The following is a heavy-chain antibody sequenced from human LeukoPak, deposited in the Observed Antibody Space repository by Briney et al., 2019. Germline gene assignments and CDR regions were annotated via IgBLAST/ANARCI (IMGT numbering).Heavy chain of an antibody. D-gene: IGHD3-10*01. CDR2: IKQDGSEK. Sequence: GGSLRLSCAASGFTFSSYWMSWVRQAPGKGLEWVANIKQDGSEKYYVDSVKGRFTISRDNAKNSLYLQMNSLRAEDTAVYYCAKLARVERTGSKGAFDIWGQGTMVTVSS. CDR1: GFTFSSYW. CDR3: AKLARVERTGSKGAFDI. J-gene: IGHJ3*02. V-gene: IGHV3-7*03.